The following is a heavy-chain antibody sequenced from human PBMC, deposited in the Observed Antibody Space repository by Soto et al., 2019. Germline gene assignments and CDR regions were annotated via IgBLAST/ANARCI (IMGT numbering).Heavy chain of an antibody. CDR1: GVSISPYY. Sequence: SETLSLTCTVSGVSISPYYWSWLRQPPGKGLEWIGYIYHIGSTGYNPSLKSRVTISFDASKNQISLQVRSATAADAAVYYCARDLKEYCSDGKCNWFDPWGQGTLVTV. V-gene: IGHV4-59*01. CDR3: ARDLKEYCSDGKCNWFDP. CDR2: IYHIGST. J-gene: IGHJ5*02. D-gene: IGHD2-15*01.